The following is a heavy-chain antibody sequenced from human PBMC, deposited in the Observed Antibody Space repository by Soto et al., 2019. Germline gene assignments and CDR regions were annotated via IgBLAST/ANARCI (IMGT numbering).Heavy chain of an antibody. Sequence: GWVLRLSCAASVFTFSSYSMNWVRQAPGKGLEWVSSISSSSSYIYYADSVKGRFTISRDNAKNSLYLQMNSLRAEDTAVYYCARGYYSDYYYYGMDVWGQGTTVPVSS. J-gene: IGHJ6*02. V-gene: IGHV3-21*01. CDR2: ISSSSSYI. D-gene: IGHD3-10*01. CDR3: ARGYYSDYYYYGMDV. CDR1: VFTFSSYS.